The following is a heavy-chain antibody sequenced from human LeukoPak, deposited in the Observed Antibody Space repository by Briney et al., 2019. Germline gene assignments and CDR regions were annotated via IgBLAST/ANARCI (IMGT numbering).Heavy chain of an antibody. V-gene: IGHV4-59*01. D-gene: IGHD2-2*01. CDR2: IHYSGGT. J-gene: IGHJ4*02. CDR1: GGSISAYY. CDR3: ASMVPAGYFDY. Sequence: SETLSLTCTVSGGSISAYYWSWLRQPPGKELQWIGYIHYSGGTNYNPSLKSRVTISVDTSKNQFSLKLNSVTAADTAVYYCASMVPAGYFDYWGQGTLVTVSS.